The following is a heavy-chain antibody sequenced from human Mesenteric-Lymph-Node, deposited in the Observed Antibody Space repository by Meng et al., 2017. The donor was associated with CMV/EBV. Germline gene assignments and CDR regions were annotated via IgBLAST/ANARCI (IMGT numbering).Heavy chain of an antibody. Sequence: GGSLRLSCAASGFTFSSYTMNWVRQAPGKGLEWVAFITNSDSQIYYADSVKGRFTISRDNSKNTLYLQMNSLRAEDTAVYYCAKDLTARRGSGYFLSAYYYYGMDVWGQGTTVTVSS. D-gene: IGHD3-22*01. J-gene: IGHJ6*02. V-gene: IGHV3-21*01. CDR2: ITNSDSQI. CDR3: AKDLTARRGSGYFLSAYYYYGMDV. CDR1: GFTFSSYT.